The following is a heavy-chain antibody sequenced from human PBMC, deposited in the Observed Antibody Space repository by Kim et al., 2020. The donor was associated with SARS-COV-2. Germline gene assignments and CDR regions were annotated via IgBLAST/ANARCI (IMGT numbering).Heavy chain of an antibody. Sequence: YAEYVGGRFTISRDDSKDTLYLQMNTLRAEDTAVYYCARGSTGSFDWFDPWGQGTLVTVSS. CDR3: ARGSTGSFDWFDP. D-gene: IGHD3-10*01. V-gene: IGHV3-33*01. J-gene: IGHJ5*02.